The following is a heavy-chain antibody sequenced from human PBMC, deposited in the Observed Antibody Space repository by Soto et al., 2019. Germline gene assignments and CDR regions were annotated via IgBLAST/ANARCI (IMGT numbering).Heavy chain of an antibody. CDR3: ATRDHSKVY. D-gene: IGHD5-18*01. J-gene: IGHJ4*02. V-gene: IGHV4-4*02. CDR2: SHQRVST. Sequence: QVQLQESGPGLVKPSGTLSLTCAVSGVSISSHDWWTWVRQPPGKGLEWIGESHQRVSTNYNSSLESRVTIEVDTSKNPFSLKLRSVTVADTAVYYCATRDHSKVYWGQGTLVTVSS. CDR1: GVSISSHDW.